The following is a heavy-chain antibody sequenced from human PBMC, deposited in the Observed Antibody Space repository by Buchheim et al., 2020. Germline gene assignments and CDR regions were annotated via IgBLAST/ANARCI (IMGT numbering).Heavy chain of an antibody. CDR1: GFTFSSYG. CDR2: ISYDGSNK. CDR3: ARKSGYSSSWYARGWFDP. J-gene: IGHJ5*02. Sequence: VQLVESGGGVVQPGRSLRLSCAASGFTFSSYGMHWVRQAPGKGLEWVAVISYDGSNKYYADSVKGRFTISRDNSKNTLYLQMNSLRAEDTAVYYCARKSGYSSSWYARGWFDPWGQGTL. V-gene: IGHV3-30*03. D-gene: IGHD6-13*01.